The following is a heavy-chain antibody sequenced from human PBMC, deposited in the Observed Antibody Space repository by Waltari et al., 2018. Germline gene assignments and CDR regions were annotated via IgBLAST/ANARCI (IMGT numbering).Heavy chain of an antibody. CDR1: GGSISSSSYY. V-gene: IGHV4-39*01. CDR3: ATVGSPLTRLDP. J-gene: IGHJ5*02. D-gene: IGHD2-15*01. CDR2: IYYSGST. Sequence: QLQLQESGPGLVKPSETLSLTCTVSGGSISSSSYYWGWLRQPPGKGLEWIGSIYYSGSTYDNPARKSRVTIAVDTSKNQLSLKLSSVNAADTAVYYCATVGSPLTRLDPRGQGTLVTVSS.